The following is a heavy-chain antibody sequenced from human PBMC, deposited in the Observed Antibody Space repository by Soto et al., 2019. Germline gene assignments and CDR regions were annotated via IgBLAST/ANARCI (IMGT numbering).Heavy chain of an antibody. CDR3: AKGVVVADTNFQH. J-gene: IGHJ1*01. CDR2: MSYDGSNK. D-gene: IGHD2-15*01. Sequence: QVQLVESGGGVVQPGRSLRLSCAASGFTFSSYGMHWVRQAPGKGLEWVAVMSYDGSNKYYADSVKGRFTISRDNSKNRVYQQKNSLRAEDTDVYYCAKGVVVADTNFQHWGQGTLVTVSS. V-gene: IGHV3-30*18. CDR1: GFTFSSYG.